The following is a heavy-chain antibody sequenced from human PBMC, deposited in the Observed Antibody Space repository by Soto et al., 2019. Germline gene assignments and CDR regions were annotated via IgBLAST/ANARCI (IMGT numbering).Heavy chain of an antibody. CDR3: ARDPPGAYCYDSSGAPPQY. Sequence: GGSLRLSCAASGFTFSSYAMHWVRQAPGKGLEWVAVIWYDGSNKYYADSVKGRFTISRDNSKNTLYLQMNSLRAEGTAVYYCARDPPGAYCYDSSGAPPQYWGQGTLVTVSS. J-gene: IGHJ4*02. V-gene: IGHV3-33*08. D-gene: IGHD3-22*01. CDR1: GFTFSSYA. CDR2: IWYDGSNK.